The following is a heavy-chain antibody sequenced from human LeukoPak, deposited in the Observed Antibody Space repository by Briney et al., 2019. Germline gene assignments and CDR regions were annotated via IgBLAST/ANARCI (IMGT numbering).Heavy chain of an antibody. D-gene: IGHD6-13*01. CDR2: IYYSGST. CDR1: GGSISSYY. CDR3: ARHAGYSSSPFDY. J-gene: IGHJ4*02. Sequence: SETLSLTCTVSGGSISSYYWSWIRQPPGKGLEWIGYIYYSGSTNYNPSLKSRVTISVDTSKNQFSLKLSSVTAADTAVCYCARHAGYSSSPFDYWGQGTLVTVSS. V-gene: IGHV4-59*08.